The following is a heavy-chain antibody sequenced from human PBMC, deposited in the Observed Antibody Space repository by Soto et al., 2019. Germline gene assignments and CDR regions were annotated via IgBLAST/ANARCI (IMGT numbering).Heavy chain of an antibody. J-gene: IGHJ4*02. CDR2: ISSSTGYI. CDR3: SKYGNYGHFES. CDR1: GFTFSSYS. D-gene: IGHD3-10*01. Sequence: GGSLRLSCATSGFTFSSYSMNWVRQAPGKGLEWVSSISSSTGYIYYADSVKGRFTISRDNAKNSLYLQMNSLRADDTAVYYCSKYGNYGHFESWGQGTLVTVSS. V-gene: IGHV3-21*04.